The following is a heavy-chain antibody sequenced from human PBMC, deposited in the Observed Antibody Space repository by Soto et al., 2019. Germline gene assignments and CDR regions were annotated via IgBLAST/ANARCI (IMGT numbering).Heavy chain of an antibody. Sequence: GGSLRLSCAASGFTFSSYGMHWVRQAPGKGLEWVAVISYDGSNKYYADSVKGRFTISRDNSKNTLYLQMNSLRAEDTAVYYCAKSHLTRYAISLAAVGFGYWGQGTLVTVSS. J-gene: IGHJ4*02. CDR1: GFTFSSYG. CDR2: ISYDGSNK. D-gene: IGHD6-13*01. V-gene: IGHV3-30*18. CDR3: AKSHLTRYAISLAAVGFGY.